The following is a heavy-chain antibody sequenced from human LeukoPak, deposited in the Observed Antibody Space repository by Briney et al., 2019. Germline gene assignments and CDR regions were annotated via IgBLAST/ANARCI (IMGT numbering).Heavy chain of an antibody. J-gene: IGHJ4*02. Sequence: SETLSLTCAVYGGSFSGYYWSWIRQPPGKGLEWIGEINHSGSTNYNPSLKSRVTISVDTSKNQFSLKLSSVTAADTAVYYCARADNYYDSSGQTSLLAFDYWGQGTLVTVSS. CDR2: INHSGST. CDR3: ARADNYYDSSGQTSLLAFDY. CDR1: GGSFSGYY. D-gene: IGHD3-22*01. V-gene: IGHV4-34*01.